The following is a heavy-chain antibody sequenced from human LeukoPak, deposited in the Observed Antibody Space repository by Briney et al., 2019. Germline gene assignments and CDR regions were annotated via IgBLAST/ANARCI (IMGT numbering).Heavy chain of an antibody. D-gene: IGHD3-16*02. V-gene: IGHV3-33*06. CDR3: AKSYGLRNQTNWFDP. J-gene: IGHJ5*02. Sequence: GGSLRLSCAASGFTFSTYAMHWVRQAPGKGPEWVAVIWHDGSLTYYGDSVKGRFTISRDNSKNTLHLYMNSLRAEDTAVYYCAKSYGLRNQTNWFDPWGQGTLVTVSS. CDR1: GFTFSTYA. CDR2: IWHDGSLT.